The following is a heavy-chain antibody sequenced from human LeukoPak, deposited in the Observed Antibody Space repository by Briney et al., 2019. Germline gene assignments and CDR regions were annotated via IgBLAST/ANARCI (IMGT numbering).Heavy chain of an antibody. V-gene: IGHV4-59*01. J-gene: IGHJ4*02. CDR2: IYYSGST. CDR3: ARVGELWFGEGNGGFDY. D-gene: IGHD3-10*01. Sequence: TSSETLSLTCTVSGGSISSYYWSWIRQPPGKGLEWIGYIYYSGSTNYNPSLKSRVTIPVDTSKNQFSLKLSSVTAADTAVYYCARVGELWFGEGNGGFDYWGQGTLVTVSS. CDR1: GGSISSYY.